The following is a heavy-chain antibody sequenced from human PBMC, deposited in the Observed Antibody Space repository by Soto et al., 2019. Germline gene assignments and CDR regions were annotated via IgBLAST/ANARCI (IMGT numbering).Heavy chain of an antibody. J-gene: IGHJ3*02. V-gene: IGHV4-59*08. CDR1: GDSIGSYY. D-gene: IGHD3-9*01. CDR2: IYDSGSN. CDR3: ARLPTYYDILTGYYTDAFDI. Sequence: SETLSLTCTVSGDSIGSYYWSWIRQPPGKGLEWIGYIYDSGSNHYNPSLKSRVTISEDTSKNQFSLKLSSVTAADTAVYYCARLPTYYDILTGYYTDAFDIWGQGTMVTVSS.